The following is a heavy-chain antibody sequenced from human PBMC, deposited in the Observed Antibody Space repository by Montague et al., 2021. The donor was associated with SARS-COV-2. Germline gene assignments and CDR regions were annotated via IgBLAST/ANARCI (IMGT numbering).Heavy chain of an antibody. J-gene: IGHJ4*02. V-gene: IGHV3-30*18. D-gene: IGHD1-26*01. CDR3: AKAGIRRVGATNFDY. CDR2: ISYDASYE. CDR1: GFTFSSFA. Sequence: SLRLSCAASGFTFSSFAMHWVRQAPGKGLKWVAVISYDASYEYYADSVKGRLSISRDNSNNTLYLQMNSLRAEDTATYYCAKAGIRRVGATNFDYWGQGTLVTVSS.